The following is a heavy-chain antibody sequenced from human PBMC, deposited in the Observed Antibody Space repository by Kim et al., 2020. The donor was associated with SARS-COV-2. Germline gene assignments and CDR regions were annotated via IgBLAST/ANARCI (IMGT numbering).Heavy chain of an antibody. CDR2: ISSSGSTI. D-gene: IGHD5-12*01. CDR3: ARALRDIVATEGDYYFDY. Sequence: GGSLRLSCAASGFTFSSYEMNWVRQAPGKGLEWVSYISSSGSTIYYADSVKGRFTISRDNAKNSLYLQMNSLRAEDTAVYYCARALRDIVATEGDYYFDYWGQGTLVTVSS. CDR1: GFTFSSYE. J-gene: IGHJ4*02. V-gene: IGHV3-48*03.